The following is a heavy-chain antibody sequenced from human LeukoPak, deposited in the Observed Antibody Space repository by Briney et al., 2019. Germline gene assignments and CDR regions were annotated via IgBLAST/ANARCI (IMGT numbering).Heavy chain of an antibody. CDR3: ARAGNYYDSYYYYYMDV. CDR1: GYSISSGYY. V-gene: IGHV4-4*07. D-gene: IGHD3-10*01. Sequence: SETLSLTCTVSGYSISSGYYWSWIRQPAGKGLEWIGHIYMSGSTKYNPSLKSRVTMSVDTSKNQLSLKLSSVTAADTAVYYCARAGNYYDSYYYYYMDVWGKGTTVTVSS. CDR2: IYMSGST. J-gene: IGHJ6*03.